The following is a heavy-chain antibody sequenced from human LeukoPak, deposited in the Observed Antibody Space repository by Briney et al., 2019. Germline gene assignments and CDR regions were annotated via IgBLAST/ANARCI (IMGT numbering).Heavy chain of an antibody. Sequence: SETLSLTRAVYGGSFSGYYWSWIRQPPGKGLEWIGEINHSGSTNYNPSLKSRVTISVDTSKNQFSLKLSSVTAADTAVYYCAREGPVLVVPRVRGFDPWGQGTLVTVSS. J-gene: IGHJ5*02. V-gene: IGHV4-34*01. D-gene: IGHD2-15*01. CDR1: GGSFSGYY. CDR3: AREGPVLVVPRVRGFDP. CDR2: INHSGST.